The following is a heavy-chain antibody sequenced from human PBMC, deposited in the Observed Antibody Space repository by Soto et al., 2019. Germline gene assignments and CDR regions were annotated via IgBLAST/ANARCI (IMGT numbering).Heavy chain of an antibody. D-gene: IGHD5-12*01. J-gene: IGHJ4*02. CDR1: GYTFTNYG. CDR3: VRVVAIPGYPDN. Sequence: ASVKVSCKASGYTFTNYGFSWVRQAPGQGLEWMGWISGYNGNTKYAEKFQGRVTITRDTSASTGYMELSSLRSDDTAVYYCVRVVAIPGYPDNWGQGTLVTVSS. CDR2: ISGYNGNT. V-gene: IGHV1-18*01.